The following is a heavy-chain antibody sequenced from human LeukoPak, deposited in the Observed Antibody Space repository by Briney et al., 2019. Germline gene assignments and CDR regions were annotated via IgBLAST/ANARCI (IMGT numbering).Heavy chain of an antibody. CDR2: ISGSGGST. CDR1: GFTFSSYA. J-gene: IGHJ4*02. CDR3: AKDKKELTGMDYYFDY. V-gene: IGHV3-23*01. D-gene: IGHD3-10*01. Sequence: PGGSLRLSCAVSGFTFSSYAMSWVRQAPGKGLEWVSAISGSGGSTYYADSVKGRFTISRDNSKNTLYLQMNSLRAEDTAVYYCAKDKKELTGMDYYFDYWGQGTLVTVSS.